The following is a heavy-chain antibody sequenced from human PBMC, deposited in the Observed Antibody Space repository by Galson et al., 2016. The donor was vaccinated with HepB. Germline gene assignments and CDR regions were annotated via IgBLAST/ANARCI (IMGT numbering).Heavy chain of an antibody. CDR3: ARERKLELDYYYYYGMDV. D-gene: IGHD1-7*01. Sequence: SVKVSCKASGYTFTSYYMHWVRQAPGQGLEWMGIINPSGGDTSYAQKFQGRVTMTRGTSTSTVYMELSSLRSEDTALYYCARERKLELDYYYYYGMDVWGQGTTVTVSS. CDR2: INPSGGDT. J-gene: IGHJ6*02. CDR1: GYTFTSYY. V-gene: IGHV1-46*03.